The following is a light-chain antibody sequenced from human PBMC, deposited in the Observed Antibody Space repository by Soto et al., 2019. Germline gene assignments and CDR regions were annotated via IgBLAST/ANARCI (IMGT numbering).Light chain of an antibody. Sequence: DIQMTQSPSSLSASVGDRVTITCQASQDISNYLNWYQQKPGKAPKLLIYDASNLETGVPSRFSGSGSGTDFTFTISSLQPEDIATYYCLQYDNLPRTFGPGTKVDIK. CDR3: LQYDNLPRT. CDR2: DAS. V-gene: IGKV1-33*01. CDR1: QDISNY. J-gene: IGKJ3*01.